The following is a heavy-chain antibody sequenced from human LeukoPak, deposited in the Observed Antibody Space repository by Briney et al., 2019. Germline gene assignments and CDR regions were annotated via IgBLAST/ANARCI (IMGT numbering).Heavy chain of an antibody. Sequence: PGGSLRLSCAASGFTFSNAWMSWVRQAPGKGLEWVGRIKSKTDGGRTDYAAPVKGRFTISRDDSKNTLYLQMNSLKTEDTAVYYCTTEGYYYDSSGYYYFDYWGQETLVTVSS. D-gene: IGHD3-22*01. J-gene: IGHJ4*02. CDR1: GFTFSNAW. CDR2: IKSKTDGGRT. V-gene: IGHV3-15*01. CDR3: TTEGYYYDSSGYYYFDY.